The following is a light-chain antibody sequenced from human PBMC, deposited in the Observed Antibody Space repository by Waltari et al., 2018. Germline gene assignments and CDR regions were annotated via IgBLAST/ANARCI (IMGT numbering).Light chain of an antibody. V-gene: IGLV2-11*01. Sequence: QSALTQPRSVSGSPGQSVTISCPGTSSDVGAYNYVSGYQQHPGKAPKLMIYDVSKRPSGVPDRFSGSKSGNTASLTISGLQAEDEADYCCCSYAGSSEVFGGGTKLTVL. CDR3: CSYAGSSEV. CDR1: SSDVGAYNY. CDR2: DVS. J-gene: IGLJ2*01.